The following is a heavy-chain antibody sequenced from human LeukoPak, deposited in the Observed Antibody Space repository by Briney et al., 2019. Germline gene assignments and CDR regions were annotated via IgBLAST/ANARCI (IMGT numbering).Heavy chain of an antibody. CDR1: GGTFSNYA. Sequence: SVKVSCKASGGTFSNYAISWVRQAPRQGLEWMGGIIPIFDTADNAQKFQGRLTITADESTSTAYMELSGLRAEDTAVYYCARDSRDSSGWSKPFEYWGQGTLVTVSS. V-gene: IGHV1-69*01. D-gene: IGHD6-19*01. CDR2: IIPIFDTA. CDR3: ARDSRDSSGWSKPFEY. J-gene: IGHJ4*02.